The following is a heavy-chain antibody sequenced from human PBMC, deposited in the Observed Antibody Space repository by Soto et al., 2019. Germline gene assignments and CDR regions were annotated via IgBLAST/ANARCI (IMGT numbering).Heavy chain of an antibody. CDR1: GFSLSTSAMR. V-gene: IGHV2-70*04. Sequence: SGPTLVNPTQTLTLTCTFSGFSLSTSAMRVSWIRQPPGKALEWLARIDWDDDKLYSTSLKTRLTISKDTSKNQVGLTMTNMDPVDTATYYCARSIVAAGIRWVDPWGQGTLVTVGS. J-gene: IGHJ5*02. D-gene: IGHD6-13*01. CDR2: IDWDDDK. CDR3: ARSIVAAGIRWVDP.